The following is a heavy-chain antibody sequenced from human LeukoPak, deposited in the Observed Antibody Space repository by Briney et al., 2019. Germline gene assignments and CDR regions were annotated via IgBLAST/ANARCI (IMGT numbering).Heavy chain of an antibody. CDR2: INHSGST. V-gene: IGHV4-34*01. D-gene: IGHD3-10*01. J-gene: IGHJ3*02. CDR1: GGSFSGYY. CDR3: ARGPHMVRGVKDAFDI. Sequence: SETLSLTCAVYGGSFSGYYWSWIRQPPGKGLEWIGEINHSGSTNYNPSHKSRVTISVDTSKNQFSLKLSSVTAADTAVYYCARGPHMVRGVKDAFDIWGQGTMVTVSS.